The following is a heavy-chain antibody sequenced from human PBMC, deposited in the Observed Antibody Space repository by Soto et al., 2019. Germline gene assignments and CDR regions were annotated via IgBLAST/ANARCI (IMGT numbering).Heavy chain of an antibody. Sequence: SETLSLTCTVAGGSITSSSYYWGWIRQPPGKGLEWIGSIYYSGSTYYNPSLKSRVTISVDTSKNQFSLKLSSVTAADTAVYYCARLTPYYYDSSGYYTPGFYFDYWGQGTLVT. CDR3: ARLTPYYYDSSGYYTPGFYFDY. V-gene: IGHV4-39*01. CDR2: IYYSGST. J-gene: IGHJ4*02. D-gene: IGHD3-22*01. CDR1: GGSITSSSYY.